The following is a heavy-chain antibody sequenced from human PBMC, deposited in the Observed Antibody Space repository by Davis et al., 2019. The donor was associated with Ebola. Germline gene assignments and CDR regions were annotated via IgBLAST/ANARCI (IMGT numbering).Heavy chain of an antibody. D-gene: IGHD2-15*01. Sequence: PGGSLRLSCAASGFTFSSYSMNWVRQAPGKGLEWVSYISSSSSTIYYADSVKGRFTISRDNSKNTLYLQMNSLRAEDTAVYYCAKGIVVVVAANYYGMDVWGQGTTVTVSS. CDR1: GFTFSSYS. CDR3: AKGIVVVVAANYYGMDV. CDR2: ISSSSSTI. V-gene: IGHV3-48*01. J-gene: IGHJ6*02.